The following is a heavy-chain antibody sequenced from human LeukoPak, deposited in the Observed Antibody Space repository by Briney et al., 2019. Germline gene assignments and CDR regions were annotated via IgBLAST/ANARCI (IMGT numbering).Heavy chain of an antibody. D-gene: IGHD2-2*01. CDR3: ARWGCSSTSCYFFQH. CDR1: GYTFTSYG. J-gene: IGHJ1*01. Sequence: ASVKVSCKASGYTFTSYGISWVRQAPGQGLEWMGWISAYNGNTNYAQKLQGRVTMTTDTSTSTAYMELRSLRSDDTAVYYCARWGCSSTSCYFFQHWGQGTLVTVSS. CDR2: ISAYNGNT. V-gene: IGHV1-18*01.